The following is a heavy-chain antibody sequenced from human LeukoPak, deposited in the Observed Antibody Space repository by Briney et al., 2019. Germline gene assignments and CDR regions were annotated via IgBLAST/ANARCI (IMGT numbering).Heavy chain of an antibody. CDR2: ISSSSSTI. CDR3: ARVKSGYPHDAFDI. D-gene: IGHD3-3*01. Sequence: GGSLRLSCAASGFTFSSYSMNWVRQAPGKGLEWVSYISSSSSTIYYADSVKGRFTISRDNAKNSLYLQMNSLRAEDTAVYYCARVKSGYPHDAFDIWGQGTTVTVSS. J-gene: IGHJ3*02. CDR1: GFTFSSYS. V-gene: IGHV3-48*01.